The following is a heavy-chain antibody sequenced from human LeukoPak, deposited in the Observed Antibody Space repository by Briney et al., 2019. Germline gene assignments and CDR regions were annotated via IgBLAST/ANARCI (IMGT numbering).Heavy chain of an antibody. CDR1: GFTFSSDA. D-gene: IGHD5-24*01. CDR2: ISYDGSNK. J-gene: IGHJ6*02. CDR3: ARDEEMATITGYGMDV. Sequence: GRSLRLSCEASGFTFSSDAMHWVRQAPGKGLDWVALISYDGSNKYYADSVKGRFTISRDNSKNTLYLQMNSLRAEDTAVYYCARDEEMATITGYGMDVWGQGTTVTVSS. V-gene: IGHV3-30-3*01.